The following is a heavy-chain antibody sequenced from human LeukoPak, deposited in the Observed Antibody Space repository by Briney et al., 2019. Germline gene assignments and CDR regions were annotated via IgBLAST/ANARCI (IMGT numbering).Heavy chain of an antibody. CDR2: MNQGGSRI. V-gene: IGHV3-7*04. CDR1: GFTICNCT. D-gene: IGHD2-8*01. Sequence: PGGSLRLSCSDSGFTICNCTRTWVRQAPGKGLEWAANMNQGGSRIYYVDSVKGRFTISRDNAKNSLHLQMNSLRAEDTAVYYCARDPPPDDTNGYLDYWGQGTLVTVSS. CDR3: ARDPPPDDTNGYLDY. J-gene: IGHJ4*02.